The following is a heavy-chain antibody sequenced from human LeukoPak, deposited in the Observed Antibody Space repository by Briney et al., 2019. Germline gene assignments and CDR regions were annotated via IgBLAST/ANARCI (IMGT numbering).Heavy chain of an antibody. V-gene: IGHV3-23*01. Sequence: GGSLRLSCAASGFTFSSYAMSWVRQAPGKGLEWVSTISGSGGSTHYADSVKGRFTISRDNSKNTLYLQMNSLRAEDTAVYYCAKKSQLGNYFDYWGQGTLVTVSS. J-gene: IGHJ4*02. CDR2: ISGSGGST. CDR1: GFTFSSYA. CDR3: AKKSQLGNYFDY. D-gene: IGHD6-13*01.